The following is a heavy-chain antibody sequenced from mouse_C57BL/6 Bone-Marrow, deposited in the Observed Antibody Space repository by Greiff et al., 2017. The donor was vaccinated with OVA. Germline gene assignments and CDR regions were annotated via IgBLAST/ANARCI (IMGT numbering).Heavy chain of an antibody. CDR1: GYAFTNYL. J-gene: IGHJ3*01. CDR2: INPGSGGT. CDR3: ARGGDGYPSFAY. V-gene: IGHV1-54*01. D-gene: IGHD2-3*01. Sequence: VKLQQSGAELVRPGTSVKVSCKASGYAFTNYLIEWVKQRPGQGLEWIGVINPGSGGTNYNEKFQGKATLTADKSSSTAYMQLSSLTSEDSAVYFCARGGDGYPSFAYWGQGTLVTVSA.